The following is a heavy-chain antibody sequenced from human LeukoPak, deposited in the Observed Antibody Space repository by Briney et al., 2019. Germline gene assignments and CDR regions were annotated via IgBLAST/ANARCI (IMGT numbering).Heavy chain of an antibody. Sequence: SETLSLTCTVSGGSISNYYWNWLRQPPGKGVEGMGYIYYSGTTYYNPSLKSRVTISVDTSKNQFSLKLRSVTAAHTAVYYCARARITMVRGVISPGPVDYWGQGTLVTVSS. CDR3: ARARITMVRGVISPGPVDY. CDR2: IYYSGTT. CDR1: GGSISNYY. D-gene: IGHD3-10*01. J-gene: IGHJ4*02. V-gene: IGHV4-59*12.